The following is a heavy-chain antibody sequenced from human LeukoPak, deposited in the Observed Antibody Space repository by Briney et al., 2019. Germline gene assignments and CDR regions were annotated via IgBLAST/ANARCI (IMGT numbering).Heavy chain of an antibody. D-gene: IGHD6-6*01. CDR2: INHSGSP. CDR3: ARLRYSSSPVDY. V-gene: IGHV4-34*01. CDR1: GESHSRFY. J-gene: IGHJ4*02. Sequence: SETLSLTCAVSGESHSRFYWSWIRQSPGRGLEWIGEINHSGSPNYNPSLKSRVTISVDTSKNQFSLKLSSVTAADTAVYYCARLRYSSSPVDYWGQGTLVTVSS.